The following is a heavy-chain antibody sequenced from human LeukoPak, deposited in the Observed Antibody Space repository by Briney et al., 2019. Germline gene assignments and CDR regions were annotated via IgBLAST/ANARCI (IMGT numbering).Heavy chain of an antibody. J-gene: IGHJ4*02. CDR2: IYYSGST. Sequence: SETLSLTCTVSGGSISSYYWSWIRQPPGKGLEWIGYIYYSGSTNYNPSLKSRVTISVDTSKNQFSLKLSSVTAADTAVYYCARDDYVWGSYRRVLDYWGQGTLVTVSS. V-gene: IGHV4-59*01. CDR3: ARDDYVWGSYRRVLDY. CDR1: GGSISSYY. D-gene: IGHD3-16*02.